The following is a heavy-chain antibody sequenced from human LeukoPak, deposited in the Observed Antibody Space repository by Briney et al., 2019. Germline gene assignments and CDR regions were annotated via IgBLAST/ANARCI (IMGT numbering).Heavy chain of an antibody. CDR1: GFTFSGSA. CDR3: TRQQQLWFPFDY. V-gene: IGHV3-73*01. Sequence: GGSLRLSCAASGFTFSGSAMHWVRQASGKGLGWVGRIRSKANSYATAYAASVKGRFTISRDDSKNTAYLQMNSLKTEDTAVYYCTRQQQLWFPFDYWGQGTLVTVSS. CDR2: IRSKANSYAT. J-gene: IGHJ4*02. D-gene: IGHD5-18*01.